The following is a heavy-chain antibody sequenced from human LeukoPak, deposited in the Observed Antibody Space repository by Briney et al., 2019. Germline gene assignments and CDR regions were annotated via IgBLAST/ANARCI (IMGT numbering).Heavy chain of an antibody. CDR1: GYTFTSYD. J-gene: IGHJ6*02. CDR2: MNPNSGNT. Sequence: GASVKVSCKASGYTFTSYDINWVRQAPGQGLEWMGWMNPNSGNTGYAQKFQGRVTMTRNTSISTAYMELSSLRSDDTAVYYCASEASLRYFDWFPNPYYYYGMDVWGQGTTVTVSS. V-gene: IGHV1-8*01. D-gene: IGHD3-9*01. CDR3: ASEASLRYFDWFPNPYYYYGMDV.